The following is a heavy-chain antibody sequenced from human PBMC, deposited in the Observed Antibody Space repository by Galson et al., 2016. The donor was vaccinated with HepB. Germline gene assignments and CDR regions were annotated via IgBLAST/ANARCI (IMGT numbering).Heavy chain of an antibody. CDR1: GFTFSSHA. Sequence: SLRLCCAVSGFTFSSHAMHWIRQAPGKGLQWVATIWFDGSNQYYADSVKGRFTISRDNSRNTLHLQMNSLTAEDTAIYYCANLRGGYSGPRYYDYYNGMDVWGQGTTVTVSS. CDR2: IWFDGSNQ. V-gene: IGHV3-33*06. J-gene: IGHJ6*02. CDR3: ANLRGGYSGPRYYDYYNGMDV. D-gene: IGHD5-12*01.